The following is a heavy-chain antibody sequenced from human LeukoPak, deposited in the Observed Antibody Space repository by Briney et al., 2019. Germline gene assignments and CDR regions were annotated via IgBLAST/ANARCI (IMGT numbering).Heavy chain of an antibody. J-gene: IGHJ4*02. V-gene: IGHV4-34*01. CDR3: ARGQFWSGYSI. D-gene: IGHD3-3*02. Sequence: SETLSLTCAVYGGSFSGYYWSWIRQPPGKGLEWIGEINHRRSTNYNPSLKSRVTMSVDTSKNQFSLNLSSVTAADTAVYYCARGQFWSGYSIWGQGTLVTVSS. CDR1: GGSFSGYY. CDR2: INHRRST.